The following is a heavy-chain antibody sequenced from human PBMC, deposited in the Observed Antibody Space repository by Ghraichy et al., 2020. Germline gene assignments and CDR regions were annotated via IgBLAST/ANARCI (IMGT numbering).Heavy chain of an antibody. CDR3: ATRDSSGYYVYYYYYGMDV. Sequence: GGSLRISCAASGFTFSSYAMSWVRQAPGKGLEWVSAISGSDGSTYYADSVKGRFTISRDNSKNTLYLQMNSLRAEDTGVYYCATRDSSGYYVYYYYYGMDVWGPGTTVTVSS. J-gene: IGHJ6*02. CDR1: GFTFSSYA. V-gene: IGHV3-23*01. CDR2: ISGSDGST. D-gene: IGHD3-22*01.